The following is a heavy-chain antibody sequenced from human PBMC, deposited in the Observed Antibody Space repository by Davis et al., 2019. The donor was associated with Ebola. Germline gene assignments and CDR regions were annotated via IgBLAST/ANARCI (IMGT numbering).Heavy chain of an antibody. CDR1: GGSISSYY. Sequence: PSETLSLTCTVSGGSISSYYWSWIRQPPGKGLEWIGEINHSGSTNYNPSLKSRVTISVDTSKNQFSLKLSSVTAADTAVYYCAVEEGSSSSFDYWGQGTLVTVSS. CDR3: AVEEGSSSSFDY. J-gene: IGHJ4*02. CDR2: INHSGST. V-gene: IGHV4-34*01. D-gene: IGHD6-6*01.